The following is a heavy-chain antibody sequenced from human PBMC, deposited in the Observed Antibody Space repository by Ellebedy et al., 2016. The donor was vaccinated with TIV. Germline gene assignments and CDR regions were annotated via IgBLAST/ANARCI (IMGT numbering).Heavy chain of an antibody. V-gene: IGHV1-69*04. CDR2: IIPILGIA. J-gene: IGHJ4*02. CDR1: GATFNTYA. Sequence: AASVKVSCKASGATFNTYAITWVRQAPGQGLEWMGRIIPILGIANYAQKFQGRVTITADKSTSTAYMELSSLRSEDTAVYYCARDLLGSADYWGQGTLVTVSS. D-gene: IGHD3-22*01. CDR3: ARDLLGSADY.